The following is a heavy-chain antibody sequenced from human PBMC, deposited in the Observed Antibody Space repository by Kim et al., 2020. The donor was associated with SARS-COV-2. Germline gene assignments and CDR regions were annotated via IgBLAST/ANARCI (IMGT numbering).Heavy chain of an antibody. Sequence: GGSLRLSCAASGFTFSSYAMHWVRQAPGKGLEWVAVISYDGSNKYYADSVKGRFTISRDNSKNTLYLQMNRLRAEDTAVYYCARSRIQLWGVYYYYGMDV. CDR1: GFTFSSYA. CDR2: ISYDGSNK. V-gene: IGHV3-30*04. CDR3: ARSRIQLWGVYYYYGMDV. D-gene: IGHD5-18*01. J-gene: IGHJ6*01.